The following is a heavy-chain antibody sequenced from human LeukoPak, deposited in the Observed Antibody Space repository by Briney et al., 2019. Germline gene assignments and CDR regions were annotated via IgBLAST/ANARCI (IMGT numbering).Heavy chain of an antibody. CDR2: TWYDGSNT. V-gene: IGHV3-33*01. J-gene: IGHJ4*02. D-gene: IGHD5/OR15-5a*01. Sequence: GSLRLSCAASGFTFSSYGMHWVRQAPGKGLEWVAMTWYDGSNTYYADSVKGRFTISRDNSKNTLFLQMDSLRAEDTAVYYCARDRSTTHFDYWGQGTLVTVSS. CDR1: GFTFSSYG. CDR3: ARDRSTTHFDY.